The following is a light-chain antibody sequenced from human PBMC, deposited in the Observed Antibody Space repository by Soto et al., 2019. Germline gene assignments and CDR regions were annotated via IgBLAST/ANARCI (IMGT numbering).Light chain of an antibody. J-gene: IGKJ3*01. CDR2: GAS. CDR3: QQYNNWPQFT. V-gene: IGKV3-15*01. Sequence: EIVMTQSPATLSVSPGERATLSCRASQSVSTKFAWYRHKPGQAPRLLISGASTRSTGIPARFSGSGSWTEFTPTINVLQSEGFAVYYCQQYNNWPQFTFGRGTTVDIK. CDR1: QSVSTK.